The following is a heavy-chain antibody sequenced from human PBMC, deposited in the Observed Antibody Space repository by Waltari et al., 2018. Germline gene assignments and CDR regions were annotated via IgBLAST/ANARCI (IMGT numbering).Heavy chain of an antibody. Sequence: QVQLVESGGGVVQPGRSLRLSCAASGFTFSSYAMHWVRQAPGKGLECVAIISYDGSNKYYADSVKGRVTISRDNSKNTLYLQMNSLRAEDTAVYYCARKEGDGYNFFDYWGQGTLVTVSS. CDR2: ISYDGSNK. CDR3: ARKEGDGYNFFDY. D-gene: IGHD5-12*01. V-gene: IGHV3-30-3*01. CDR1: GFTFSSYA. J-gene: IGHJ4*02.